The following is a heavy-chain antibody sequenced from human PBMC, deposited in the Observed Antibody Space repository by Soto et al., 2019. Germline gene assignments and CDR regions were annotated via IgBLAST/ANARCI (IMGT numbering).Heavy chain of an antibody. CDR2: IYWDDDK. J-gene: IGHJ4*02. CDR1: GFSLSTSGVG. V-gene: IGHV2-5*02. Sequence: QITLKESGPTLVKPTQTLTLTCTFSGFSLSTSGVGVGWIRQPPGKALEWLALIYWDDDKRYSPSLKSRLTIIKDTSKNQVVLTMTNMDPVDTATYYCAHSYGWLQINPFDYWGQGTLVTVSS. CDR3: AHSYGWLQINPFDY. D-gene: IGHD5-12*01.